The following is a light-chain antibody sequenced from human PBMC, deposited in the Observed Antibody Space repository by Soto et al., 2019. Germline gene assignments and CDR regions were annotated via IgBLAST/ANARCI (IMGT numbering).Light chain of an antibody. CDR2: ATS. CDR3: QQYFGSSWT. Sequence: EIVLTQSPGTLSSSPGERATLSCRASQSIDNRYLAWYQHKPGQAPRLLIYATSSRATGIPDRFGGSGSGTHFTLTINRLVPEDFAVYYCQQYFGSSWTFGQGTKVDIK. J-gene: IGKJ1*01. CDR1: QSIDNRY. V-gene: IGKV3-20*01.